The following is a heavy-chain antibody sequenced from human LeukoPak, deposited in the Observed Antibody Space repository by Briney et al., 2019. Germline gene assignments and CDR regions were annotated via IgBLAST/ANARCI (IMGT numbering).Heavy chain of an antibody. CDR3: ARDYGDYLEYFQH. CDR2: ISYDGSNK. Sequence: GGSLRLSCAASGFTFSSYGMHWVRQAPGKGLEWVAVISYDGSNKYYADSVKGRLTISRDNSKNTLYLQMNSLRAEDTAVYYCARDYGDYLEYFQHWGQGTLVTVSS. D-gene: IGHD4-17*01. CDR1: GFTFSSYG. J-gene: IGHJ1*01. V-gene: IGHV3-30*03.